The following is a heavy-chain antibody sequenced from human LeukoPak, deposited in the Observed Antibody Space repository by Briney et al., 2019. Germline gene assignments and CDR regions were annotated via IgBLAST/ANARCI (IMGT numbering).Heavy chain of an antibody. Sequence: GGSLRLSCAACGFTFSNYAMSWVRQAPGKGLEWVSAISGSGGSTYYADSVKGRFTISRDNSKNTLYLQMNSLRAEDTAVYYCAKGLWFGELVYWGQGTLVTVSS. J-gene: IGHJ4*02. D-gene: IGHD3-10*01. CDR1: GFTFSNYA. CDR3: AKGLWFGELVY. V-gene: IGHV3-23*01. CDR2: ISGSGGST.